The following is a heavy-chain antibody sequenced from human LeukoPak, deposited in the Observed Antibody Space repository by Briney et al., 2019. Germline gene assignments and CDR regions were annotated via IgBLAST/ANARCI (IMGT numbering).Heavy chain of an antibody. J-gene: IGHJ4*02. CDR3: ARGGSLGPDY. CDR2: ISDSGGNT. V-gene: IGHV3-23*01. D-gene: IGHD3-16*01. CDR1: GFTFSSYA. Sequence: PGGSLRLSCAASGFTFSSYAMTWVRQAPGKGLGWVSTISDSGGNTYYADSVAGRFTISRGNSRDTLYLQMNSLRADDTAVYFCARGGSLGPDYWGQGTLVTVSS.